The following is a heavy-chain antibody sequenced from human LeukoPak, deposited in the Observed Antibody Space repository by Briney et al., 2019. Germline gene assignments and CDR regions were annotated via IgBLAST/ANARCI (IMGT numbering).Heavy chain of an antibody. D-gene: IGHD2-15*01. CDR2: IYHSGST. V-gene: IGHV4-59*12. Sequence: PSETLSLTCTVSGGSISSYYWSWIRQPPGKGLEWIGYIYHSGSTYYNPSLKSRVTISVDRSKKQFSLKLSSVTAADTAVYYCARDPGSPRGYFDLWGRGTLVTVSS. J-gene: IGHJ2*01. CDR1: GGSISSYY. CDR3: ARDPGSPRGYFDL.